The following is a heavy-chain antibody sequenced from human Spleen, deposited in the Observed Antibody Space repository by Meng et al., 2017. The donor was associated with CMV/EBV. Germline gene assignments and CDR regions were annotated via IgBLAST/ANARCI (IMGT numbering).Heavy chain of an antibody. CDR2: INHSGTT. Sequence: GSLRLSCAVSGGSFSDHFWSWIRQSPDRGLEWIAEINHSGTTNYNPSLKSRVTMSLDTSKNQFSLRLSSVTAADTAVYYCARNVYYDFWSGYYPRDYYGMDVWGQGTTVTVSS. V-gene: IGHV4-34*01. J-gene: IGHJ6*02. D-gene: IGHD3-3*01. CDR1: GGSFSDHF. CDR3: ARNVYYDFWSGYYPRDYYGMDV.